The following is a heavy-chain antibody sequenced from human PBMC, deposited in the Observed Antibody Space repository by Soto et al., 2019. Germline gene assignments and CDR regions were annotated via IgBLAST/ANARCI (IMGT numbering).Heavy chain of an antibody. CDR2: ISGGSETT. CDR3: AKGGCGYSSTWERKGDVT. J-gene: IGHJ5*02. D-gene: IGHD6-13*01. CDR1: GFTFKNQA. Sequence: EVQLLESGGGLVQPGGSLRLSCAASGFTFKNQALSWVRQFPGGGLQWVSAISGGSETTNYADPVTGWFTISRDNPKNTMFLQMNRLRVEETADYYCAKGGCGYSSTWERKGDVTWGQGTLVTVSS. V-gene: IGHV3-23*01.